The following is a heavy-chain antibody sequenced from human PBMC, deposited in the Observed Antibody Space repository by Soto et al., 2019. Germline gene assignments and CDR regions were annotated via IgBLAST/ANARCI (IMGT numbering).Heavy chain of an antibody. CDR2: LHSGGDT. CDR1: GIPVSSNY. V-gene: IGHV3-53*04. Sequence: EVQLVESGGGLVQPGGSLRLSCAASGIPVSSNYMTWVRQAPGKGLEWVSVLHSGGDTYYANSVKGRFTISRHDATNTLFLQMNGLTAEDTDVYYCARDGPYYYASPVDVWGQGTTVTVSS. J-gene: IGHJ6*02. D-gene: IGHD3-10*01. CDR3: ARDGPYYYASPVDV.